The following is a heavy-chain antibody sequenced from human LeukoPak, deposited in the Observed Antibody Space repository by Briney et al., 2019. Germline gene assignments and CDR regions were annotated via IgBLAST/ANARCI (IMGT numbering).Heavy chain of an antibody. CDR2: INPNTGGT. Sequence: GASVKVSCKASGYTFTGYFMHWVRQAPRQGLDWMVWINPNTGGTKYAQKFQGRVTMTRDTSIGTAYMELSTVTSDDTAVYFCARVHATGYFSLDLGYWGQGTLVTVSS. J-gene: IGHJ4*02. CDR3: ARVHATGYFSLDLGY. V-gene: IGHV1-2*02. D-gene: IGHD3-9*01. CDR1: GYTFTGYF.